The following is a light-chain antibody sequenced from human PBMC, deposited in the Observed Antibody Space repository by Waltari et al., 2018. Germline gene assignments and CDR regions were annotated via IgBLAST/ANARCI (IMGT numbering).Light chain of an antibody. V-gene: IGLV2-14*04. Sequence: YRERPVVAPKLMVYDVRHRPSCVFNSFSGSKSGNTASLTISGLQAEDEADYYCSSYTTAASWVFGGGTKLTVL. CDR2: DVR. CDR3: SSYTTAASWV. J-gene: IGLJ3*02.